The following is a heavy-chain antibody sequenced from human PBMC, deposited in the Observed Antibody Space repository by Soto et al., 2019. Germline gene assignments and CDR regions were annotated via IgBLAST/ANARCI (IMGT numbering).Heavy chain of an antibody. V-gene: IGHV3-23*01. Sequence: EVQLLESGGGLVQPGGSLRLSCAASGFTFSSYAMSWVRQAPGKGLEWVSGISGSGVSTYYADSVKGRFTISRDNSKSTLYMQMNSLRAEDTDVYYCAKDRERRATRSIDYWGQGTLVTVSS. CDR3: AKDRERRATRSIDY. CDR1: GFTFSSYA. CDR2: ISGSGVST. J-gene: IGHJ4*02. D-gene: IGHD6-6*01.